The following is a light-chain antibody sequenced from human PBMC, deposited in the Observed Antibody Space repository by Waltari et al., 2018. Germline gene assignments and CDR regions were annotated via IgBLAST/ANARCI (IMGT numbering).Light chain of an antibody. CDR3: QVWDSTSSHWV. V-gene: IGLV3-21*03. Sequence: YVLAQPPSMSVAPGKTASITLGGDNIGTKGVHWYQQRPGQAPALVIYHNSGRPSGVPERFSGSNSGNTATLTITRVKVGDEADYYCQVWDSTSSHWVFGGGTKLTVL. CDR2: HNS. CDR1: NIGTKG. J-gene: IGLJ3*02.